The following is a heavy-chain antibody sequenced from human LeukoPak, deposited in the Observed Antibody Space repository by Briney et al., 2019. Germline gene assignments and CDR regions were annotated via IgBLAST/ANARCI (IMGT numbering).Heavy chain of an antibody. J-gene: IGHJ4*02. Sequence: PSETLSLTCTVSGGSISSYYWSWIRQPAGKGLEWIGRIYTSGSTNYNPSLKSRVTMSVDTSKNQFSLKLSSVTAADTAVYYCASGPRVTMIETPFDYWSQGTLVTVSS. CDR1: GGSISSYY. V-gene: IGHV4-4*07. CDR2: IYTSGST. D-gene: IGHD3-22*01. CDR3: ASGPRVTMIETPFDY.